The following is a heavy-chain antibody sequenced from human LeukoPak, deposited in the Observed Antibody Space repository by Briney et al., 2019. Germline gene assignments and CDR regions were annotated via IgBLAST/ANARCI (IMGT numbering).Heavy chain of an antibody. J-gene: IGHJ4*02. CDR2: ISYDGSNK. Sequence: PGGSLRLSCAASGFTFSSYAMHWVRQAPGKGLEWVAVISYDGSNKYYADSIQGRFTISRDNSKNTLYLQLNSLRPEDTALYYCAKHFCTGLDCSLFDSWGQGTLVTVSS. V-gene: IGHV3-30-3*02. CDR3: AKHFCTGLDCSLFDS. D-gene: IGHD3/OR15-3a*01. CDR1: GFTFSSYA.